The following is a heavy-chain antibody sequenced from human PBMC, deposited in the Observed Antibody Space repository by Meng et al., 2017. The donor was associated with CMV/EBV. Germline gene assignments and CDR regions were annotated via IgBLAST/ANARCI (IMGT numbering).Heavy chain of an antibody. V-gene: IGHV3-74*01. J-gene: IGHJ4*02. CDR3: ARERANYYDSSGYYGY. CDR1: GFTFSNSW. CDR2: INSDGSST. D-gene: IGHD3-22*01. Sequence: GFTFSNSWMHWVRRAPGKGLVWVSRINSDGSSTSYADSVKGRFTISRDNAKNTLYLHMNSLRAEDTAVYYCARERANYYDSSGYYGYWGQGTLVTVSS.